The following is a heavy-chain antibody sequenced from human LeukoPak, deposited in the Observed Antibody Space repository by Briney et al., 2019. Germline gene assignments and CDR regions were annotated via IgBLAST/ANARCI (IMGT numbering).Heavy chain of an antibody. J-gene: IGHJ4*02. CDR3: ARDRGLVVPAAPPMGI. D-gene: IGHD2-2*01. V-gene: IGHV3-7*01. CDR2: IHPDGNEK. Sequence: PGGSLRLSCAASGFTFSNYWMSWVRQAPGKGLEWVANIHPDGNEKYHVDSVKGRFTISRDNAKNLLHLQMDSLRVEDTAVYYCARDRGLVVPAAPPMGIWGQGTLVTVSS. CDR1: GFTFSNYW.